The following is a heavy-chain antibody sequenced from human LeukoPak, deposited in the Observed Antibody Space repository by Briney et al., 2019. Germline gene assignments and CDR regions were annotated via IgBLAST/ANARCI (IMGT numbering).Heavy chain of an antibody. CDR1: GFTFSSYG. V-gene: IGHV3-30*02. CDR3: AKSCIRGSSCHGAFDI. CDR2: IRYDGSNK. D-gene: IGHD6-13*01. J-gene: IGHJ3*02. Sequence: PGGSLRLSCAASGFTFSSYGMHWVRQAPGKGLEGVAFIRYDGSNKYYADSVKGRFTISRDNSKNTLYLQMNSLRAEDTAVYYCAKSCIRGSSCHGAFDIWGQGTMVTVSS.